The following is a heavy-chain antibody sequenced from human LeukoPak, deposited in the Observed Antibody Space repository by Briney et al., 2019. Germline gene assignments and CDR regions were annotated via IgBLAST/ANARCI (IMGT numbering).Heavy chain of an antibody. D-gene: IGHD2-15*01. J-gene: IGHJ4*02. CDR2: ISYDGSNK. V-gene: IGHV3-30*04. CDR1: GLTFSSYA. Sequence: GGSLRLSRAASGLTFSSYAMHGVRQAPGKGLEGGAVISYDGSNKYYADSVKGRFTISRDNSKNTLYLQMNSLRAEDTAVYYCARGAYIVVVVAAFDYWGQGTLVTVSS. CDR3: ARGAYIVVVVAAFDY.